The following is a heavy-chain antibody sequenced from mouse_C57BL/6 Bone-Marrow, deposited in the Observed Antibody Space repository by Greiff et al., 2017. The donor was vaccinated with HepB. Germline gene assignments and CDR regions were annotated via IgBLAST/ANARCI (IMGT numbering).Heavy chain of an antibody. Sequence: QVQLKESGPGLVAPSQSLSITCTVSGFSLTSYAISWVRQPPGKGLEWLGVIWTGGGTNYNSALKSRLSISKDNSKSQVFLKMNSLQTDDTARYYCASYSNYLYYYAMDYWGQGTSVTVSS. CDR3: ASYSNYLYYYAMDY. D-gene: IGHD2-5*01. CDR1: GFSLTSYA. CDR2: IWTGGGT. J-gene: IGHJ4*01. V-gene: IGHV2-9-1*01.